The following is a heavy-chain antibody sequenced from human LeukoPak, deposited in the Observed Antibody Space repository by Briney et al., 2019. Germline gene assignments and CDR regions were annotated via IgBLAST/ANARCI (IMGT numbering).Heavy chain of an antibody. J-gene: IGHJ5*02. V-gene: IGHV4-59*08. CDR1: GGSISSHY. CDR2: IYHSGST. D-gene: IGHD2-2*01. Sequence: SETLSLTCTVSGGSISSHYWSWIRQPPGKGLEWIGYIYHSGSTNYNPSLKSRVTISVDTSKNQFSLKLTSVTAAGTAVYYCARGAAAMTLNWFDPWGQGILVTVSS. CDR3: ARGAAAMTLNWFDP.